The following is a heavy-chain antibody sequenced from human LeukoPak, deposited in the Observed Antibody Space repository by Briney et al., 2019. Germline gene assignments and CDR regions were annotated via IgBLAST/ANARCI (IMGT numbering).Heavy chain of an antibody. J-gene: IGHJ4*02. D-gene: IGHD3-3*01. CDR2: IKTKTDGGTT. Sequence: GGFLRLSCAASGVIFSSAWMSWVRQAPGKGLEWVGHIKTKTDGGTTDYAAPVKGRFTISRDDSKNTVYLQMNSLKTGDTAVYYCSTTHYNFGDLDHWGQGTLVTVSS. V-gene: IGHV3-15*01. CDR3: STTHYNFGDLDH. CDR1: GVIFSSAW.